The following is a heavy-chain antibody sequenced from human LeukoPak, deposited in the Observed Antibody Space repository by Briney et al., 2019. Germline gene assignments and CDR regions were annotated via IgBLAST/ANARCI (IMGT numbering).Heavy chain of an antibody. D-gene: IGHD6-13*01. V-gene: IGHV1-69*04. J-gene: IGHJ5*02. CDR1: GGTFSSYA. CDR3: AREDGSSSWYVGWFDP. CDR2: IIPILGIA. Sequence: GASVKVSCKASGGTFSSYAISWVRQAPGQGLEWMGRIIPILGIANYAQKFQGRVTITADESTSTAYMELSSLRSEDTAVYYCAREDGSSSWYVGWFDPWGQGTLVTVSS.